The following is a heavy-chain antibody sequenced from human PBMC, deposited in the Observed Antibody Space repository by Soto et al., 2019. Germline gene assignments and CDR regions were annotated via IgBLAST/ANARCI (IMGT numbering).Heavy chain of an antibody. V-gene: IGHV4-34*01. CDR2: INHSGST. D-gene: IGHD3-10*01. Sequence: PSETLSLTCAVYGGSFSGYYWSWIRQPPGKGLEWIGEINHSGSTNYNPSLKSRVTISVDTSKNQFSLKLSSVTAADTAVYYCAGGWITMVRGGSSRFDPWGQGTLVTVSS. J-gene: IGHJ5*02. CDR1: GGSFSGYY. CDR3: AGGWITMVRGGSSRFDP.